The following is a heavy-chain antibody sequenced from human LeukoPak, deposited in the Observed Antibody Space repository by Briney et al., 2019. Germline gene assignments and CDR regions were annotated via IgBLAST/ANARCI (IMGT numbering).Heavy chain of an antibody. V-gene: IGHV3-53*01. Sequence: PGGSLRLSCAASGFTVSSNYMSWVRQAPGKGLEWVSVIYSGGSTYYADSVKGRFTISRDNSKNTLYLQMNSLRAEDTAVYYCAKARVRQWHDPYYFDYWGQGTLVTVSS. J-gene: IGHJ4*02. CDR3: AKARVRQWHDPYYFDY. CDR2: IYSGGST. CDR1: GFTVSSNY. D-gene: IGHD6-19*01.